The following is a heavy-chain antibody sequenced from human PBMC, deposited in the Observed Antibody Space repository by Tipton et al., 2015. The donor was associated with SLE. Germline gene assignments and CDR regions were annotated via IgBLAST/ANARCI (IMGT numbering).Heavy chain of an antibody. V-gene: IGHV1-8*01. CDR3: TRMFNWNYGYFDL. Sequence: QLVQSGPEVKKPGASVKVSCKASGYTFTNYDINWVRQASGQGLEWLGWMNPNSDNTGYDQKFQGRLTMTRDTPIDTAYMELSRLTSEDTAVYYCTRMFNWNYGYFDLWGRGTLVTVSS. CDR2: MNPNSDNT. CDR1: GYTFTNYD. J-gene: IGHJ2*01. D-gene: IGHD1-20*01.